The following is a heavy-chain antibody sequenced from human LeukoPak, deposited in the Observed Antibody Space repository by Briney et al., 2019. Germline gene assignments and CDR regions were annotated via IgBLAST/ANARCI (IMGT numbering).Heavy chain of an antibody. Sequence: PSETLSLTCAVYGGSFSGYYWSWIRQPPGKGLEWIGEINHSGSTNYNPSLKSRVTISVDTSKNQFSLRLSSVTAADTAVYYCARENYYDSCGYVYWGQGTLVTASS. CDR2: INHSGST. D-gene: IGHD3-22*01. J-gene: IGHJ4*02. CDR1: GGSFSGYY. V-gene: IGHV4-34*01. CDR3: ARENYYDSCGYVY.